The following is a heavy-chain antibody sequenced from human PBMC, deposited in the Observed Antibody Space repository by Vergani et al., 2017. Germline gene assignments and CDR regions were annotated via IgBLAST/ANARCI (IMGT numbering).Heavy chain of an antibody. Sequence: QLQLQESGPGLVKPSETLSLTCTVSGGSISSHYWSWIRQPPGKGLEWIGYIYYSGSTNYNPSLKSRVTISVDTSKNQFSLKLSSVTAADTAVYYCARANPSSGSYFNWGQGTMVTVSS. CDR3: ARANPSSGSYFN. CDR2: IYYSGST. V-gene: IGHV4-59*11. CDR1: GGSISSHY. J-gene: IGHJ3*01. D-gene: IGHD1-26*01.